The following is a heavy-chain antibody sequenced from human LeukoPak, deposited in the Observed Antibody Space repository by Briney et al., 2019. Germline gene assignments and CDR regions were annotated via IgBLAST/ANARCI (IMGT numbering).Heavy chain of an antibody. CDR3: AGKSAGFLTA. Sequence: ASVKVSCKASGYTFTGDQIYWLRQAPGQGLEWVGWIKPSSGDTLYEQKFQGRVTMTRDKSISSAYMELSSLRSDDTAVYYCAGKSAGFLTAWGQGTPVTVSS. CDR2: IKPSSGDT. J-gene: IGHJ5*02. D-gene: IGHD2/OR15-2a*01. CDR1: GYTFTGDQ. V-gene: IGHV1-2*02.